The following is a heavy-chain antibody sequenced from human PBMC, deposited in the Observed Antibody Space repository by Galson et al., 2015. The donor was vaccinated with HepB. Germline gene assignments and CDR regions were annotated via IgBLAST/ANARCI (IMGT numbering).Heavy chain of an antibody. D-gene: IGHD2-15*01. Sequence: LRLSCAASGFTFDDYAMHWVRQAPGKGLEWVSGISWNSGSIGYADSVKGRFTISRGNAKNSLYLQMNSLRAEDTALYYCAKAGLEWYCSGGSCRATYFDYWGQGTLVTVSS. CDR3: AKAGLEWYCSGGSCRATYFDY. V-gene: IGHV3-9*01. CDR1: GFTFDDYA. CDR2: ISWNSGSI. J-gene: IGHJ4*02.